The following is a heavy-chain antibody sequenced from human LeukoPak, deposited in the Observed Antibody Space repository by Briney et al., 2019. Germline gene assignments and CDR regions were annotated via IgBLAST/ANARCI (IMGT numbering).Heavy chain of an antibody. Sequence: GASVKVSCKASGYTFTGYYMHWVRQTTGHGLEVMGWMNPNSGNTDYAQKFQGRLTITTNTSISTAYMELSSLTSEDTAVYYCARGDSTWSFDYWGQGTLVTVFS. CDR1: GYTFTGYY. J-gene: IGHJ4*02. D-gene: IGHD6-13*01. V-gene: IGHV1-8*03. CDR3: ARGDSTWSFDY. CDR2: MNPNSGNT.